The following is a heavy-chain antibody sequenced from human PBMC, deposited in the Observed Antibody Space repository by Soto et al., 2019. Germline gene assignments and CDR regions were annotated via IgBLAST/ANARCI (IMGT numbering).Heavy chain of an antibody. CDR1: GFTFSNFV. D-gene: IGHD6-13*01. J-gene: IGHJ4*02. Sequence: GGSLRLSCAASGFTFSNFVMHWVRQAPGKGLEWVAATSYDGKNKDYADSVKGRFTISRDNSKNTLYLQMNSLRHEDTAVYYCARETAIAATGIFYYWGQGTLVTVSS. CDR2: TSYDGKNK. CDR3: ARETAIAATGIFYY. V-gene: IGHV3-30*04.